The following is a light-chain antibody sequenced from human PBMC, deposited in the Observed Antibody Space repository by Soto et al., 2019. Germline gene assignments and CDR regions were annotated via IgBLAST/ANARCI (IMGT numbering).Light chain of an antibody. V-gene: IGLV2-11*01. CDR1: SSDVGGYNY. CDR2: DVS. Sequence: QSALTQPRSASGSPGQSITISCTGTSSDVGGYNYVSWYQQHPAKAPKLIIFDVSKRPSGVPNRFSGSKSGNTASLTISGLRAEDEADYYCGSYVGRNTYVFWTGTKLTVL. CDR3: GSYVGRNTYV. J-gene: IGLJ1*01.